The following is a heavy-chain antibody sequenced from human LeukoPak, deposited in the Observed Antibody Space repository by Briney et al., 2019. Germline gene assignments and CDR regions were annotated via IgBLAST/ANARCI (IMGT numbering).Heavy chain of an antibody. J-gene: IGHJ4*02. CDR1: GFTFNRDW. V-gene: IGHV3-7*01. Sequence: GGSLRLSCAASGFTFNRDWTAWVRQAPGKGLEWVANIKEDGSEKNYVDSVKGRFTISRDNAENSVYLQMNDLRAEDTGVYYCATKEPSTSGWSYWGQRTLVIVST. CDR2: IKEDGSEK. D-gene: IGHD6-19*01. CDR3: ATKEPSTSGWSY.